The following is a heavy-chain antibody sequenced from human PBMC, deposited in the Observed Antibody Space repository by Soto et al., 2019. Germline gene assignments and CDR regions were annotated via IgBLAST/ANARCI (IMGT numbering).Heavy chain of an antibody. CDR2: INPSGGST. Sequence: TSVKVSCEACGDSFTGYYMHWVRQAPGQGLEWMGRINPSGGSTSYAQKFQGRVTMTRDTSTRTVYMELSSLRSEDTAVYYCARDLYSGSYVAFDIWGQGTMVTVS. D-gene: IGHD1-26*01. V-gene: IGHV1-46*03. J-gene: IGHJ3*02. CDR3: ARDLYSGSYVAFDI. CDR1: GDSFTGYY.